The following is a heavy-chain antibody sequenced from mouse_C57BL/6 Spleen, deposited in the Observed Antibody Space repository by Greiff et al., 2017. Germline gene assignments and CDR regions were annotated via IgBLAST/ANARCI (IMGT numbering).Heavy chain of an antibody. J-gene: IGHJ2*01. CDR1: GFTFSDYG. D-gene: IGHD2-3*01. V-gene: IGHV5-17*01. CDR3: ARPGYDGYYLYYFDY. CDR2: ISSGSSTI. Sequence: DVMLVESGGGLVKPGGSLKLSCAASGFTFSDYGMHWVRQAPEKGLEWVAYISSGSSTIYYADTVKGRFTISRDNAKNTLFLQMTSLRSEDTAMYYCARPGYDGYYLYYFDYWGQGTTLTVSS.